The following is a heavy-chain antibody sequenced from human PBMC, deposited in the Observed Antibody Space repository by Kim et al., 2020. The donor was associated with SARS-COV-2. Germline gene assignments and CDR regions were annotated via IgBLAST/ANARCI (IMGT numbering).Heavy chain of an antibody. CDR3: AKDSGFSSPWTDD. V-gene: IGHV3-23*01. CDR1: GFTFSDYA. CDR2: ISGYSGNT. J-gene: IGHJ4*02. Sequence: GGSLRLSCAASGFTFSDYAMTWVRQVPGKGLEWVSGISGYSGNTNYAASVKGRFTISRDNSKNTVYLQMNSLRDEDTAVYYCAKDSGFSSPWTDDWGQGT. D-gene: IGHD2-2*01.